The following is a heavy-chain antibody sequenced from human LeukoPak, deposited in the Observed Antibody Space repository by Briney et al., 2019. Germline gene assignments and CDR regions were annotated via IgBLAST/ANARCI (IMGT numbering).Heavy chain of an antibody. CDR3: ARGDRDLYCSSTSCYPVL. V-gene: IGHV3-21*01. J-gene: IGHJ4*02. CDR1: GFTFSSYS. D-gene: IGHD2-2*01. Sequence: GGSLRLSCVASGFTFSSYSMNWVRQAPGQGLEWVSSISSSSSYIYYADSVKGRITISRDNAKNSLYLQMNSLRAEDTAVYYCARGDRDLYCSSTSCYPVLGGQGTLVTVSS. CDR2: ISSSSSYI.